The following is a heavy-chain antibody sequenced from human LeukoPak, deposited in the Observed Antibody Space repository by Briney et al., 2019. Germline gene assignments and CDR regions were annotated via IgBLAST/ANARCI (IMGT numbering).Heavy chain of an antibody. V-gene: IGHV3-23*01. CDR3: AKDPPTTGTTFDN. D-gene: IGHD1-1*01. J-gene: IGHJ4*02. CDR2: IGGGGVDT. CDR1: GFTFTSYA. Sequence: PGGSLRLSCAASGFTFTSYATSWVRQAPGKGLEWVSSIGGGGVDTYYADSVKGRFTISRDISKNTLYLQMNSLRVEDTAVYYCAKDPPTTGTTFDNWGRGTLVTVSS.